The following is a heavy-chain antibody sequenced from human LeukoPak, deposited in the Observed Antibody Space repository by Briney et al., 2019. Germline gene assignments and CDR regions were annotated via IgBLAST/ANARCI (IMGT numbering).Heavy chain of an antibody. D-gene: IGHD5/OR15-5a*01. V-gene: IGHV4-4*07. CDR3: AGSTFRGWYFYY. CDR1: GGSISSYY. CDR2: IYTSGST. J-gene: IGHJ4*02. Sequence: SETLSLTCTVSGGSISSYYWSWIRQPAGKGLEWIGRIYTSGSTNYNPSLKSRVTMSVDTSKNQFSLKLSSVTAADMAVYYCAGSTFRGWYFYYWGQGTLVTVSS.